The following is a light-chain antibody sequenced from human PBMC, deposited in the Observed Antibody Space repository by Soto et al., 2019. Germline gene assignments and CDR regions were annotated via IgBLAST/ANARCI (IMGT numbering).Light chain of an antibody. CDR2: EVS. J-gene: IGLJ1*01. CDR1: SSDFGGYNY. CDR3: RSYTSSSTRV. V-gene: IGLV2-14*01. Sequence: QSALTQPASVSGSPGQSITISCTGTSSDFGGYNYVSWYQQHPGKAPKFMIYEVSNRPSGVSNRFSGSKSGNTASLTISGLQAEDEADYYCRSYTSSSTRVFGTGTKLTVL.